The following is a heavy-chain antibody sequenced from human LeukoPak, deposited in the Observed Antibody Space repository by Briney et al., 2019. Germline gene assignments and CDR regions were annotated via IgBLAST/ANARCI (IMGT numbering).Heavy chain of an antibody. CDR2: IYISGST. D-gene: IGHD2-15*01. V-gene: IGHV4-4*07. Sequence: SETLSLTCTVSGGSISSYYWSWIRQPAGKGLEWIGRIYISGSTNYNPSLKSRVTMSVDTSKNQFSLKLSSVTAADTAVYYCARLGVVVAATNYWYFDLWGRGTLVTVSS. J-gene: IGHJ2*01. CDR3: ARLGVVVAATNYWYFDL. CDR1: GGSISSYY.